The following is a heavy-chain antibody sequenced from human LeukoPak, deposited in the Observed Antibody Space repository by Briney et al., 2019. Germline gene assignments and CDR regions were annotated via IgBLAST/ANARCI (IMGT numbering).Heavy chain of an antibody. D-gene: IGHD3-22*01. Sequence: GGSLRLSCAASGFTFSSYGMHWVRQAPGKGLEWVAVISYDGSNKYYADSVKGRFTISRDNSKNTLYLQMNSLRAEDTAVYYCAKPESYYYDSSGYFDYWGQGTLVTVSS. V-gene: IGHV3-30*18. CDR3: AKPESYYYDSSGYFDY. J-gene: IGHJ4*02. CDR2: ISYDGSNK. CDR1: GFTFSSYG.